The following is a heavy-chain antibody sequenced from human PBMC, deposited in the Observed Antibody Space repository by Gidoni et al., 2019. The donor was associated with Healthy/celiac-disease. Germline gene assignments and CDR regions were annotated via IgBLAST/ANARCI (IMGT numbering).Heavy chain of an antibody. Sequence: EVQLLESGGGLVQPGGSLRLSCAASGLTFRSFAMSWVRQAPGKGLGWVSSISGGGGSTYYADSAKGRFTISRDNSKNTLYLQMNSLRAEDTAVYYCAKGPYSSGWYSDYWGQGTLVTVSS. CDR3: AKGPYSSGWYSDY. J-gene: IGHJ4*02. CDR1: GLTFRSFA. CDR2: ISGGGGST. D-gene: IGHD6-19*01. V-gene: IGHV3-23*01.